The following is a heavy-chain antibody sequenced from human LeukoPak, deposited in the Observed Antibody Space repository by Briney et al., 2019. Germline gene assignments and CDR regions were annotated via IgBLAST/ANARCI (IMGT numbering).Heavy chain of an antibody. CDR1: GVTFSDYY. CDR2: ISSRGDTI. Sequence: MPGGSLRLSCAVLGVTFSDYYMTWIRQAPGKGLEWISYISSRGDTIYYADSVKGRFTISRDNAKNSLFLQMNSLRAEDTAVYYCARDRSTMVRGVIRDDYYYMDVWGKGTTVTVSS. D-gene: IGHD3-10*01. J-gene: IGHJ6*03. CDR3: ARDRSTMVRGVIRDDYYYMDV. V-gene: IGHV3-11*04.